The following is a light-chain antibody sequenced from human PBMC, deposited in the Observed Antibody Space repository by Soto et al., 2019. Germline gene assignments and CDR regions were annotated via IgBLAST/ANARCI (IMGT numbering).Light chain of an antibody. CDR1: QGISSA. Sequence: AIQLTQSPSSMSASVGDRVTITCRASQGISSALAWYQQKPGKAPKLLIYDASSLESGVPSRFSGSGSGTDFTLNISSLQPEDFATYYCQQFNNYPHAITCGQGTRLEIK. CDR2: DAS. CDR3: QQFNNYPHAIT. V-gene: IGKV1D-13*01. J-gene: IGKJ5*01.